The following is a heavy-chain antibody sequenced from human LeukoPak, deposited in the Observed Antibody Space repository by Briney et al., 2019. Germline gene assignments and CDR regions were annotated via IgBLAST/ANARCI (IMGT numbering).Heavy chain of an antibody. CDR1: GFTFSSYS. Sequence: PGGSLRLSCAASGFTFSSYSMNWVRQAPGKGLEWVSSISSSSYIYYADSVKGRFTISRDNAKNSLYLQMNSLRAEDTAVYYCARVELSGYDRLYYYYGMDVWGQGTTVTVSS. J-gene: IGHJ6*02. CDR3: ARVELSGYDRLYYYYGMDV. CDR2: ISSSSYI. V-gene: IGHV3-21*01. D-gene: IGHD5-12*01.